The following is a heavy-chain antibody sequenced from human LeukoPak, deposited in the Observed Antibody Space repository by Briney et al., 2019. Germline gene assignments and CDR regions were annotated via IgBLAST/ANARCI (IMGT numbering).Heavy chain of an antibody. Sequence: PGGSLRLSCAASGFTVSGNYMSWIRQAPGKGLEWVSYISSSGSTIYYADSVKGRFTISRDNAKNSLYLQMNSLRAEDTAVYYCASSWGEFGELLHPAEYFQHWGQGTLVTVSS. CDR2: ISSSGSTI. CDR1: GFTVSGNY. D-gene: IGHD3-10*01. V-gene: IGHV3-11*01. CDR3: ASSWGEFGELLHPAEYFQH. J-gene: IGHJ1*01.